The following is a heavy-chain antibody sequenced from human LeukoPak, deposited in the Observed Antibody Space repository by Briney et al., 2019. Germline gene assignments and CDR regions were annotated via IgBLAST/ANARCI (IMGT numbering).Heavy chain of an antibody. J-gene: IGHJ4*02. CDR2: ISAYNGNT. CDR3: ARDGSSGSSDY. V-gene: IGHV1-18*01. D-gene: IGHD3-22*01. Sequence: ASVKVSCKASGGTFSSYAISWVRQAPGQGLEWMGWISAYNGNTNYAQKLQGRVTMTTDTSTSTAYMELRSLRSDDTAVYYCARDGSSGSSDYWGQGTLVTVSS. CDR1: GGTFSSYA.